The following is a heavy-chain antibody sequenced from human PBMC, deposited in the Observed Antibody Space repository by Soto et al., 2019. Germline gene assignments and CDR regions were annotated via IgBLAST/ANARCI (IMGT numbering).Heavy chain of an antibody. V-gene: IGHV3-33*01. J-gene: IGHJ2*01. D-gene: IGHD5-12*01. Sequence: VQLVESGGGVVQPGMSLRLSCAASGFVYNTYAMHWVRLSPGKGLEWVALIWNDGSKKYYVDSVKGRCTISRDNSQNSLTLRMDSLRREETAVYFCVRGIPFQYSNKWLHWYFDLLGRGTQVTVAS. CDR1: GFVYNTYA. CDR3: VRGIPFQYSNKWLHWYFDL. CDR2: IWNDGSKK.